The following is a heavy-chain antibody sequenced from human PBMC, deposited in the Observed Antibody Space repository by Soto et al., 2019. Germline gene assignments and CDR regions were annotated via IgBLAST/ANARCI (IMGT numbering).Heavy chain of an antibody. J-gene: IGHJ6*02. D-gene: IGHD6-13*01. Sequence: SETLSLTCTVSGGSISSGGYYWSWIRQHPGKGLEWIGYIYYSGSTYYNPSLKSRVTISVDTSKNQFSLKLSSVTAADTAVYYCARDQRPGIAAAGTGNYYYYYGMDVWGQGTTVTVSS. CDR3: ARDQRPGIAAAGTGNYYYYYGMDV. V-gene: IGHV4-31*03. CDR1: GGSISSGGYY. CDR2: IYYSGST.